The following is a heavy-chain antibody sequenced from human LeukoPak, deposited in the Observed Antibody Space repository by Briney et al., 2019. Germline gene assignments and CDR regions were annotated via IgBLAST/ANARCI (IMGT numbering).Heavy chain of an antibody. Sequence: GGSLRLSCAASGFTVSSNYMNWVRQAPGKGLVWVSRINTDGSSTNYADSVKGRFTISRDNAKNTLYLQMNSLRAEDTAVYYCARGHIVVGYYYYMDVWGKGTTVTVSS. D-gene: IGHD2-15*01. V-gene: IGHV3-74*01. CDR1: GFTVSSNY. J-gene: IGHJ6*03. CDR2: INTDGSST. CDR3: ARGHIVVGYYYYMDV.